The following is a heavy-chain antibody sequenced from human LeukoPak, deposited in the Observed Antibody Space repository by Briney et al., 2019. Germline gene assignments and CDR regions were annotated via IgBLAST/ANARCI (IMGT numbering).Heavy chain of an antibody. CDR1: GGSISSGGYY. CDR3: ARPRQGGAATEDY. J-gene: IGHJ4*02. CDR2: IYHSGST. Sequence: SETLSPTCTVSGGSISSGGYYWSWIRQPPGKGLEWIGYIYHSGSTYYNPSLKSRVTISVDRSKNQFSLKLSSVTAADTAVYYCARPRQGGAATEDYWGQGTLVTVSS. D-gene: IGHD3-16*01. V-gene: IGHV4-30-2*01.